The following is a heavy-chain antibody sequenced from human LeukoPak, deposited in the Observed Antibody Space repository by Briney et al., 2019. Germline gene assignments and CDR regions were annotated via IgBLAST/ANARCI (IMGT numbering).Heavy chain of an antibody. V-gene: IGHV4-30-4*01. CDR1: GGSISSGDYY. D-gene: IGHD2-8*01. CDR2: IYYSGST. Sequence: SETLSLTRTVSGGSISSGDYYWSWIRQPPGKGLEWIGYIYYSGSTYYNPSLKSRVTISVDTSKNQFSLKLSSVTAADTAVYYCARATNGVCSYWGQGTLVTVSS. J-gene: IGHJ4*02. CDR3: ARATNGVCSY.